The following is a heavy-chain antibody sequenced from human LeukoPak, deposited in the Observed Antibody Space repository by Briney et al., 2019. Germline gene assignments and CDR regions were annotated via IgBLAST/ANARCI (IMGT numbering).Heavy chain of an antibody. CDR1: GGSISSSSYY. CDR2: IYYSGST. Sequence: SETLSLTCTVSGGSISSSSYYWGWIRQPPGKGLEWIGSIYYSGSTYYNPSLKSRVTISVDTSKNQFSLKLASVTAADTAVYYCARGYGSGSYYDGKTYFFDYWGQGTLVTVSA. J-gene: IGHJ4*02. D-gene: IGHD3-10*01. V-gene: IGHV4-39*07. CDR3: ARGYGSGSYYDGKTYFFDY.